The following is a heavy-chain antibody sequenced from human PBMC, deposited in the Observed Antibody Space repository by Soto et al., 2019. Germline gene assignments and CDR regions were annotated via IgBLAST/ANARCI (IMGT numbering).Heavy chain of an antibody. CDR2: ISSSSSYI. Sequence: GGSLRLSCAASGFTFSSYSMNWVRQAPGKGLEWVSSISSSSSYIYYADSVKGRFTISRDNAKNSLYLQMNSLRAEDTAVYYCAREDSDFWSGYFFPPDYWGQGTMVTVSA. CDR3: AREDSDFWSGYFFPPDY. CDR1: GFTFSSYS. D-gene: IGHD3-3*01. J-gene: IGHJ4*02. V-gene: IGHV3-21*01.